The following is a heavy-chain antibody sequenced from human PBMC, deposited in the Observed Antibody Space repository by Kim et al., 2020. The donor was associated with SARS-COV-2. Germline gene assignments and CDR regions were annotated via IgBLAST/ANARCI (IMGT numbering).Heavy chain of an antibody. CDR3: ARGWGSGSFDY. J-gene: IGHJ4*02. CDR2: T. D-gene: IGHD3-10*01. Sequence: TNYNPSLKSRVTISVDTSQKQFSLKVTSVTAADTAVYYCARGWGSGSFDYWGQGTLVTVSS. V-gene: IGHV4-34*01.